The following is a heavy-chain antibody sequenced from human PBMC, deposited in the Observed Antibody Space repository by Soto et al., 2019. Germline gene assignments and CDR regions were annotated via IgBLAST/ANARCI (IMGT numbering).Heavy chain of an antibody. Sequence: ASVEVSSKASGYTFTSYGISWVRKAPGQGLEWMGWISAYNGNTSYAQKLQGRVTMTTDTSTSTAYMELRSLRSDDTAVYYCARFGHCSGGSCYSSRAFDIWGQGTMVTVSS. CDR2: ISAYNGNT. CDR3: ARFGHCSGGSCYSSRAFDI. J-gene: IGHJ3*02. CDR1: GYTFTSYG. V-gene: IGHV1-18*01. D-gene: IGHD2-15*01.